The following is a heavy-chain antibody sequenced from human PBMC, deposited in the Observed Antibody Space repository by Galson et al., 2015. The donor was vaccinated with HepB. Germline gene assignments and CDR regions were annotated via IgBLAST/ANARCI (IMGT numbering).Heavy chain of an antibody. CDR1: GYTFTSHI. Sequence: SVKVSCKASGYTFTSHIITWVRQAPGQGPEWMGWINLYNGKTNCAPKLQGRVNMTTDTSTSTAYLELRSLRSDDTAVYYRARDIWFAEMDEYYHYGVDVWGQGDTVPV. CDR3: ARDIWFAEMDEYYHYGVDV. D-gene: IGHD3-10*01. J-gene: IGHJ6*02. CDR2: INLYNGKT. V-gene: IGHV1-18*04.